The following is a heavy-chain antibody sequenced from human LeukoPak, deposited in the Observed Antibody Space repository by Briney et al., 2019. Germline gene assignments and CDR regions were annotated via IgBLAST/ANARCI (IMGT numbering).Heavy chain of an antibody. CDR2: ISSSGSTI. Sequence: GGSLRLSCAASGFTFGDYYMSWIRQAPGKGLEWVSYISSSGSTIYYADSVKGRFTISRDNAKNSLYLQMSSLRAEDTAVYYCARWGDHGTRDAFDIWGQGTMVTVSS. J-gene: IGHJ3*02. V-gene: IGHV3-11*04. CDR1: GFTFGDYY. D-gene: IGHD1-7*01. CDR3: ARWGDHGTRDAFDI.